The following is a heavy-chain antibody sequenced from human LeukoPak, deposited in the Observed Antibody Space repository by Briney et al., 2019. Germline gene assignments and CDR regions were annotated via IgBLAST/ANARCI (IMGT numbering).Heavy chain of an antibody. V-gene: IGHV3-23*01. CDR1: GFTFSSYA. CDR3: AKDGGSRWSRLASDY. CDR2: ISGSGGST. Sequence: GGSLRLSCAASGFTFSSYAMSWVRQAPGNGLEWVSAISGSGGSTYYADSVKGRFTISRDNSKNTLYLQMNSLRAEDTAVYYCAKDGGSRWSRLASDYWGQGTLVTVSS. D-gene: IGHD6-13*01. J-gene: IGHJ4*02.